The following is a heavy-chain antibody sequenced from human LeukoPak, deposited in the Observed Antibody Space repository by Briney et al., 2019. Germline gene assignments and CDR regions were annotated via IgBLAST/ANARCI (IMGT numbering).Heavy chain of an antibody. CDR2: IYTSGST. J-gene: IGHJ4*02. CDR3: AKYDSGSLLL. Sequence: SETLSLTCTVSGGSIRGYFWSWIRQPAGKGLKWIGRIYTSGSTDYNPSLKSRVTMSVDTSQNRFFLKLTSVTAADTAVYYCAKYDSGSLLLWGQGTLVTVSS. CDR1: GGSIRGYF. D-gene: IGHD3-10*01. V-gene: IGHV4-4*07.